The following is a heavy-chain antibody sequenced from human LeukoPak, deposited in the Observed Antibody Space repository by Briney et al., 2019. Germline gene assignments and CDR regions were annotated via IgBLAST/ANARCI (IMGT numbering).Heavy chain of an antibody. V-gene: IGHV4-38-2*02. CDR1: GYSISSGYH. CDR2: IYRSGIT. Sequence: SETLSLTCTVSGYSISSGYHWGWIRQPPGKGLEWIGTIYRSGITYYNSSLKSRVTISVDTSKNQFSLKLSSVTAADTAVYYCARHRTGSYPVGFDPWGQGTLVTVSS. D-gene: IGHD1-26*01. CDR3: ARHRTGSYPVGFDP. J-gene: IGHJ5*02.